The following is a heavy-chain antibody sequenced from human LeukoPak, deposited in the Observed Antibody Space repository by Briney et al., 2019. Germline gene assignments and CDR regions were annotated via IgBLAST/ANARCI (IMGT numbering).Heavy chain of an antibody. V-gene: IGHV3-64*01. D-gene: IGHD6-19*01. Sequence: GSLRLSCAASGFTFSSYAMHWVRQAPGKGLEYVSAISSNGGSTYYANSVKGRFTISRDNSKNTLYLQMGSLRAEDMAVYYCARALVGWYSDYWGQGTLVTVSS. J-gene: IGHJ4*02. CDR1: GFTFSSYA. CDR2: ISSNGGST. CDR3: ARALVGWYSDY.